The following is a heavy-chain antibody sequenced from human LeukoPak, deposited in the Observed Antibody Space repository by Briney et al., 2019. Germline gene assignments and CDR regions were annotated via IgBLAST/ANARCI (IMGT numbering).Heavy chain of an antibody. CDR2: IYYSGST. D-gene: IGHD1-26*01. J-gene: IGHJ3*02. Sequence: SETLSLTCTVSGGSISSYYWSWIRQPPGKGLEWIGYIYYSGSTNYNPSLKSRVTISVDTSKNQFSLKLGSVTAADTAVYYCARDSIVGATLVAFDIWGQGTMVTVSS. V-gene: IGHV4-59*01. CDR3: ARDSIVGATLVAFDI. CDR1: GGSISSYY.